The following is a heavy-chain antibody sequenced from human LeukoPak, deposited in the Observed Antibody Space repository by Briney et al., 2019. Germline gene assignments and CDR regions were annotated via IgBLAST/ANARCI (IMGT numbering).Heavy chain of an antibody. CDR3: ARGGLLLWFGELSRVDY. J-gene: IGHJ4*02. CDR2: INPNSGGT. D-gene: IGHD3-10*01. V-gene: IGHV1-2*02. CDR1: GYTFTGYY. Sequence: ASVKVSCKASGYTFTGYYMHWVRQAPGQGLEWMGWINPNSGGTNYAQKFQGRVTMTRDTSISTAYMELSRLRSDDTAVYYCARGGLLLWFGELSRVDYWGQGTLVTVSP.